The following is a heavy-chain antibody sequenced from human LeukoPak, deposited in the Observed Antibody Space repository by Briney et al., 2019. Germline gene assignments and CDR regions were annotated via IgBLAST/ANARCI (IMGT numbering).Heavy chain of an antibody. J-gene: IGHJ4*02. CDR2: IYTSGST. CDR3: ARENSGSYREFDY. V-gene: IGHV4-4*07. D-gene: IGHD1-26*01. Sequence: SETLSLTCTVTGGSISSYYWSWIRQPAGKGLEWIGRIYTSGSTNYNASLKSRVSMSVDTSKNQFSLKLSSVTAADTAVFYCARENSGSYREFDYWGQGTLVTVSS. CDR1: GGSISSYY.